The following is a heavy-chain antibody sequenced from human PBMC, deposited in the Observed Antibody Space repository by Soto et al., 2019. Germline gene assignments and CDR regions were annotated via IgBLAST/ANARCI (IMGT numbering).Heavy chain of an antibody. CDR3: AHKGGGDRILDY. CDR2: IYWDGYK. V-gene: IGHV2-5*02. Sequence: QITLKESGPTLVKPTQTLTLTCAFSGFSLRTSGVGVGWIRQPPGKALEWLALIYWDGYKHYSPSLKSRLTIPQDTPKNQGVLPMTNMDPVDKATYYCAHKGGGDRILDYWGQGTLVTVSS. J-gene: IGHJ4*02. CDR1: GFSLRTSGVG. D-gene: IGHD3-16*01.